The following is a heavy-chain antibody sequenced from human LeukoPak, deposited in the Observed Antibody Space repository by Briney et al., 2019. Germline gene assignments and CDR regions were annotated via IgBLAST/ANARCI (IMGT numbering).Heavy chain of an antibody. D-gene: IGHD6-13*01. V-gene: IGHV4-39*01. Sequence: SETLSLTCTVSGRSISSSSYYWGWIRQPPGKGLEWIGSIYYSGSTYYNPSLKSRVTISVDTSKNQFSLKLSSVTAADTAVYYCATYSSSWYGLRSFDYWGQGTLVTVSS. CDR1: GRSISSSSYY. J-gene: IGHJ4*02. CDR2: IYYSGST. CDR3: ATYSSSWYGLRSFDY.